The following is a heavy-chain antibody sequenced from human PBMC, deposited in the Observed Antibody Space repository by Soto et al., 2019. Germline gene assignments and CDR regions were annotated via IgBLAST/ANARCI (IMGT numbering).Heavy chain of an antibody. J-gene: IGHJ3*02. CDR2: INTCNGNT. Sequence: VQLVQSGVEVKKPGASVKVYCKASGYTFTSHGISWVRQAPGQGLEWMGWINTCNGNTNYAQKVQGRVTMTTETSTSTAYMELRSLRSDDTAVYYCARDLLYSTRSTVRFDIWGQGTMLTVSS. CDR1: GYTFTSHG. CDR3: ARDLLYSTRSTVRFDI. V-gene: IGHV1-18*01. D-gene: IGHD6-13*01.